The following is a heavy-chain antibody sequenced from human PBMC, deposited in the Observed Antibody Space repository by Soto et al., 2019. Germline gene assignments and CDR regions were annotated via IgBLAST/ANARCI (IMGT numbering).Heavy chain of an antibody. CDR3: ARDSSSWSIWFDP. J-gene: IGHJ5*02. CDR2: ISTTGAYI. D-gene: IGHD6-13*01. Sequence: GGFLRLSCAASGFTFNNYNMNWVRQAPGKGLEWVSSISTTGAYIQYADSVKGRFTISRDNAKNSLYLQMNSLRAEDTAVYYCARDSSSWSIWFDPWGQGTLVTVSS. V-gene: IGHV3-21*01. CDR1: GFTFNNYN.